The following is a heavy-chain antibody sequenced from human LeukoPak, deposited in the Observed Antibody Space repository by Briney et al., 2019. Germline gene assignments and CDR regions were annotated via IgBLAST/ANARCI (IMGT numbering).Heavy chain of an antibody. J-gene: IGHJ4*02. D-gene: IGHD6-13*01. CDR3: ARTFSSSWLDY. V-gene: IGHV4-59*01. CDR1: GGSISSDH. Sequence: SETLSLTCTVSGGSISSDHWSWIRQPPGKGLQWIGHIYYSGSTNYNPSLKSRVTISIDTSKNQFSLKVSSVTAADTAVYYCARTFSSSWLDYWGQGTLVTVSS. CDR2: IYYSGST.